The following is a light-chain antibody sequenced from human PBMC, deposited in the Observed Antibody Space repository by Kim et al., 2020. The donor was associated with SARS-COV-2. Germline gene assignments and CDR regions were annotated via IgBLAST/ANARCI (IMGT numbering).Light chain of an antibody. CDR3: QSYDSSLSVV. J-gene: IGLJ2*01. CDR2: GNS. Sequence: GKRVTISCTGGSSNIGAGYDVHWYQQLPGTAPKLLIYGNSNRPSGVPDRFSGSKSGTSASLAITGLQAEDEADYYCQSYDSSLSVVFGGGTQLTVL. CDR1: SSNIGAGYD. V-gene: IGLV1-40*01.